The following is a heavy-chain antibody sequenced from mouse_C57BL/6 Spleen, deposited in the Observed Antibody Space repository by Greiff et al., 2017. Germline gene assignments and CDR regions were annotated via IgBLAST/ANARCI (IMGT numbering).Heavy chain of an antibody. V-gene: IGHV1-72*01. Sequence: QVQLQQSGAELVKPGASVKLSCKASGYTFTSYWMHWVKQRPGRGLEWIGRIDPNSGGTKYNEKFKSKATLTVDKPSSTAYMQLSSLTSEDSAVYYCARLKDYGSPYWYFDVWGTGTTVTVSS. J-gene: IGHJ1*03. CDR2: IDPNSGGT. D-gene: IGHD1-1*01. CDR1: GYTFTSYW. CDR3: ARLKDYGSPYWYFDV.